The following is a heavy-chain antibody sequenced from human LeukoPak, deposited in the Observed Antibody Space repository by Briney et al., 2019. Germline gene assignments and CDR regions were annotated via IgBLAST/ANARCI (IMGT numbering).Heavy chain of an antibody. CDR3: AREKNYYGSGSYFDY. CDR2: IKQDGSEK. D-gene: IGHD3-10*01. Sequence: GGSLRLSCAASEFTFITYWMSWVRQAPGKGLGWVANIKQDGSEKYYVDSVKGRFTISRDNAKNSLYLQMNSLRAEDTAVYYCAREKNYYGSGSYFDYWGQGTLVTVSS. CDR1: EFTFITYW. J-gene: IGHJ4*02. V-gene: IGHV3-7*01.